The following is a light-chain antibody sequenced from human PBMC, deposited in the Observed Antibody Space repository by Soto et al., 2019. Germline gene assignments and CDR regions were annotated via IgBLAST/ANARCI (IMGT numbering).Light chain of an antibody. Sequence: QSALTQPASVSGSPGQSITISCTGTISDVGGYNYVSWYQQHPGKVPKLVIYEVSNRPSGVSNCFSGSKSGNTASLTISGLQSEDDADYYCSSYTSSGTYVFGTGTKLTVL. CDR3: SSYTSSGTYV. J-gene: IGLJ1*01. CDR1: ISDVGGYNY. V-gene: IGLV2-14*01. CDR2: EVS.